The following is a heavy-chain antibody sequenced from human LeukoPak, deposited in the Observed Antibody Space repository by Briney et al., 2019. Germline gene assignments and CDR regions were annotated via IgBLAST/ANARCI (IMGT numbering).Heavy chain of an antibody. Sequence: KTGGSLRLSCAASGFTFSSYSMNWVRQAPGKGLEWVSSISSSSSYIYYADSVKGRFTISRDNAKNSLYLQMNSLRAEDTAVYYCARSFRGWKGSFDIWAKGQWSPSLQ. V-gene: IGHV3-21*01. CDR3: ARSFRGWKGSFDI. J-gene: IGHJ3*02. D-gene: IGHD1-1*01. CDR1: GFTFSSYS. CDR2: ISSSSSYI.